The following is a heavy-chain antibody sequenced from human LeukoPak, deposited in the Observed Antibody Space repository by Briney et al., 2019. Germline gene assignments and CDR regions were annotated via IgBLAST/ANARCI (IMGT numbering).Heavy chain of an antibody. CDR3: AKVKSALFTISKPPDY. D-gene: IGHD3-3*01. CDR2: IRYDGSNK. CDR1: GFTFSSYG. J-gene: IGHJ4*02. Sequence: PGGSLRLSCAASGFTFSSYGMHWVRQAPGKGLEWVAFIRYDGSNKYYADSVKGRFTISRDNSKNTLYLQMNSLRAEDTAVYYCAKVKSALFTISKPPDYWGQGTLVTVSS. V-gene: IGHV3-30*02.